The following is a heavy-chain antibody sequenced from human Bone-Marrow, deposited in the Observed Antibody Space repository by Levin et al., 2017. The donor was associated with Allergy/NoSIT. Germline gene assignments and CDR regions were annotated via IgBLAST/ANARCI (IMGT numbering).Heavy chain of an antibody. CDR2: ISWNSGIR. V-gene: IGHV3-9*01. J-gene: IGHJ1*01. CDR1: GFRFGDYA. D-gene: IGHD1-26*01. CDR3: AKDGRSGSYFGGEYFQR. Sequence: PGGSLRLSCAASGFRFGDYAMHWVRQVPGKGLEWVSGISWNSGIRAYADSVKGRFTISRDNGENSLHLQMNSLRPEDTAFYYCAKDGRSGSYFGGEYFQRWGQGTLVRVSS.